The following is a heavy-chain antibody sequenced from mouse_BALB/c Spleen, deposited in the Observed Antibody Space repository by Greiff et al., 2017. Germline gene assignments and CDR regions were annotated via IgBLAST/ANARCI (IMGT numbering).Heavy chain of an antibody. D-gene: IGHD4-1*01. J-gene: IGHJ2*01. CDR1: GYTFTSYT. V-gene: IGHV1-4*01. CDR2: INPSSGYT. Sequence: VQLQQSGAELAIPGASVKMSCKASGYTFTSYTMHWVKQRPGQGLEWIGYINPSSGYTNYNQKFKDKATLTADKSSSTAYMQLSSLTSEDSAVYYCAREVTGTTYFDYWGQGTTLTVSS. CDR3: AREVTGTTYFDY.